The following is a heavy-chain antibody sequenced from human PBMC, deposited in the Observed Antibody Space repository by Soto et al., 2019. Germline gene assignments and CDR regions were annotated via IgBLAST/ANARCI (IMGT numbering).Heavy chain of an antibody. Sequence: EVQLVESGGGLIQPGGSLRLSCAASGFTVSSNYMSWVRQAPWKGLEWVSVIYSGGSTYYADSVKGRFTISRDNSKNTLYLQMNSLRAEDTAVYYCARDGYSSSSLVDYYYGMDVWGQGTTVTVSS. CDR1: GFTVSSNY. V-gene: IGHV3-53*01. J-gene: IGHJ6*02. CDR3: ARDGYSSSSLVDYYYGMDV. CDR2: IYSGGST. D-gene: IGHD6-6*01.